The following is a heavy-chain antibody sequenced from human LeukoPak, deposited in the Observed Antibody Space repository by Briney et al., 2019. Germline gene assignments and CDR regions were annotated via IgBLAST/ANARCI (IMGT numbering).Heavy chain of an antibody. CDR1: GGSVTTYH. CDR3: ARAEGAASHI. J-gene: IGHJ3*02. Sequence: SETLSVTCAVSGGSVTTYHWTWIRQPPGKGLEWIGHIHYSGGADYNPSLKSRVSMSLDTSKNHFSLRLTSVTAADTGVYFCARAEGAASHIWGQGTMVSVSS. CDR2: IHYSGGA. V-gene: IGHV4-59*02. D-gene: IGHD3-16*01.